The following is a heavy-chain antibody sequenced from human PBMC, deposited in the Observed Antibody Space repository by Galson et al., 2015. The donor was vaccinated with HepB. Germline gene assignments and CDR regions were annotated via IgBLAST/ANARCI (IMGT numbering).Heavy chain of an antibody. CDR1: GDSINNADSW. V-gene: IGHV4-31*03. CDR2: IYYAGRT. J-gene: IGHJ6*03. D-gene: IGHD3-16*01. CDR3: ARCWRPFGYIDV. Sequence: TLSLTCSVSGDSINNADSWWGWIRLHPGKGLEWMGYIYYAGRTFYSPSLESRVSISIDTSNKQFSLRLTSVTAADTAIYYCARCWRPFGYIDVWGKGTAVTVSS.